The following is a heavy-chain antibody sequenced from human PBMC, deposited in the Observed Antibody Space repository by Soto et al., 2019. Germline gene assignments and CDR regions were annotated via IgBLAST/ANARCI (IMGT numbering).Heavy chain of an antibody. CDR2: INHSGGT. J-gene: IGHJ6*02. Sequence: ASETLSLTCAVSGGSFSGYYWSWIRQSPGKGLEWIGEINHSGGTKYNPSLKSRVTMSLDMSKNQLSLRLSSVTAAETAVYYCARGGGGYNLNYCQNTYYYYCIDVWGHGTTVTGS. CDR3: ARGGGGYNLNYCQNTYYYYCIDV. V-gene: IGHV4-34*01. CDR1: GGSFSGYY. D-gene: IGHD1-7*01.